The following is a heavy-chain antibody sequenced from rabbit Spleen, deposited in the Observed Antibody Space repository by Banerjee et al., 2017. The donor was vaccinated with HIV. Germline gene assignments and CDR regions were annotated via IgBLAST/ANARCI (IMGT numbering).Heavy chain of an antibody. V-gene: IGHV1S45*01. CDR1: GFSFSSYY. CDR2: INIVTGKS. CDR3: ARDLVAVIGWNFNL. J-gene: IGHJ4*01. D-gene: IGHD1-1*01. Sequence: QEQLEESGGGLVQPEGSLTLTCTASGFSFSSYYMCWVRQAPGKGLEWIACINIVTGKSVYASWAEGRFIMSRTSSTTVTLQMTSLTAADTATYFCARDLVAVIGWNFNLWGPGTLVTVS.